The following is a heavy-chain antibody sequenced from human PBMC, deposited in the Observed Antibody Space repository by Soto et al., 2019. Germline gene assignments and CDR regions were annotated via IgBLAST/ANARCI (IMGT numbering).Heavy chain of an antibody. V-gene: IGHV3-23*01. J-gene: IGHJ3*02. CDR2: ISGSGGST. Sequence: GGSLRLSCAASGFTFSSYAMSWVRQAPGKGLEWVSAISGSGGSTYYADSVKGRFTISRDNSKNTLYLQMNSLRAEDTVVYYCARDPRLTDAFDIWGQGTMVTVSS. CDR3: ARDPRLTDAFDI. D-gene: IGHD6-25*01. CDR1: GFTFSSYA.